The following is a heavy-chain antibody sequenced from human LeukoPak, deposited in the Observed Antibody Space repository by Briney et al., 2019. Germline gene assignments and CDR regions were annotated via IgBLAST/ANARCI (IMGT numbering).Heavy chain of an antibody. CDR2: IYPGDSDT. Sequence: GESLKISCKGSGYSFTTYWIGWVRQMPGKGLEWMGIIYPGDSDTRYSPSFQGQVTISADKSISTAYLQWSSLKASDTAIYYCARPIPYGSGAYYFDYWGQGTLVTVSS. CDR3: ARPIPYGSGAYYFDY. D-gene: IGHD3-10*01. V-gene: IGHV5-51*01. CDR1: GYSFTTYW. J-gene: IGHJ4*02.